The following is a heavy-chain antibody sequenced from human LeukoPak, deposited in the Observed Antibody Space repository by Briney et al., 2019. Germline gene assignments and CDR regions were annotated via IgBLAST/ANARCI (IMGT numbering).Heavy chain of an antibody. CDR3: ARASWAYSPFDS. CDR1: GGSFSGYY. D-gene: IGHD2-21*01. J-gene: IGHJ4*02. CDR2: INHSGNT. V-gene: IGHV4-34*01. Sequence: SETLSLTCAVYGGSFSGYYWSWVRQPPGKGLEWIGEINHSGNTNYNPSLKSRVTLSVDTSKNQFSLKRSSVTAADTAAYYCARASWAYSPFDSWGQGTLVTVSS.